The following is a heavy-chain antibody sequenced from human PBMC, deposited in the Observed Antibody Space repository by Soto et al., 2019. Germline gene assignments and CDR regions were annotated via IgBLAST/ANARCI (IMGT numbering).Heavy chain of an antibody. CDR3: ARVPMPVQYYYDSSGYCDY. D-gene: IGHD3-22*01. CDR1: GGSFSGYY. V-gene: IGHV4-34*01. J-gene: IGHJ4*02. CDR2: INHSGST. Sequence: SETLSLTCAVYGGSFSGYYWSWIRQPPGKGLEWIGEINHSGSTNYNPSLKSRVTISVDTSKNQFSLKLSSVTAADTAVYYCARVPMPVQYYYDSSGYCDYWGQGTLVTVSS.